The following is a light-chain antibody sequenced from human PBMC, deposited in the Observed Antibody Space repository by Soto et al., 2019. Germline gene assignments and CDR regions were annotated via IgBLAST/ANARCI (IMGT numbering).Light chain of an antibody. CDR3: QQANRFPLT. V-gene: IGKV1-12*01. CDR1: QGISSW. J-gene: IGKJ4*01. CDR2: AAS. Sequence: EIEMTQCRSFVSTSVGDRVTITCRARQGISSWLAWYQQKPGKAPKLLIYAASSLQSGVPSRFSGRGSGKDFTLTISSLQPEDYATYYCQQANRFPLTFGGGTKVDIK.